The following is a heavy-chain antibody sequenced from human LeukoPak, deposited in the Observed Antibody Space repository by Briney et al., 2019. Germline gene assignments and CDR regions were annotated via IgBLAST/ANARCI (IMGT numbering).Heavy chain of an antibody. CDR3: ARAYLAEAGTHRAFDI. Sequence: PGGSLRLSCAASGFTFSSYSMNWVRQAPGKGLECVSSISSSSSYIYYADSVKGRFTISRDNAKNSLYLQMNSLRAEDTAVYYCARAYLAEAGTHRAFDIWGQGTMVTVSS. J-gene: IGHJ3*02. CDR1: GFTFSSYS. CDR2: ISSSSSYI. D-gene: IGHD6-13*01. V-gene: IGHV3-21*01.